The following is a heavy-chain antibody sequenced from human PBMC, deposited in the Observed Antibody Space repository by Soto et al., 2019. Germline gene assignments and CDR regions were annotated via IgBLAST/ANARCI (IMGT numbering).Heavy chain of an antibody. CDR1: GYTFTSYD. V-gene: IGHV1-8*01. CDR3: ARGGIVVVPALFDY. Sequence: ASVKVSCKASGYTFTSYDINWVRQATGQGLEWMGWMNPNSGNTGYAQKFQGGVTMTRNTSISTAYMELSSLRSEDTAVYYCARGGIVVVPALFDYWGRGTLFTVSS. CDR2: MNPNSGNT. J-gene: IGHJ4*02. D-gene: IGHD2-2*01.